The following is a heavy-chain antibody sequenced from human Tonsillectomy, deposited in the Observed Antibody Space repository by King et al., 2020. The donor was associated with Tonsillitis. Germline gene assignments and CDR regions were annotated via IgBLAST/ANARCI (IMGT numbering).Heavy chain of an antibody. Sequence: EVQLVESGGDLVQPGGSLRLSCAASGFTLSNYAMNWVRQAPGKGLEWVSGISGSVGKTYYADSVKGRFTISRDNSKNTLYLEMNGLRAEDTAVYYCAKRYDDNFGPLDHWGQGTLVAVSS. J-gene: IGHJ4*02. CDR1: GFTLSNYA. CDR3: AKRYDDNFGPLDH. V-gene: IGHV3-23*04. CDR2: ISGSVGKT. D-gene: IGHD4-23*01.